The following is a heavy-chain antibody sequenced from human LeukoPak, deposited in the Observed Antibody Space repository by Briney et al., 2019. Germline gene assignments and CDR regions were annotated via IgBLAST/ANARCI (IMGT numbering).Heavy chain of an antibody. CDR2: IYYRGST. CDR1: GGYISRSSYY. Sequence: SETLSLTCTVSGGYISRSSYYWGWIRQPPGKGLEWIGSIYYRGSTYYNPSLKSRVTISVDTSKNQFSLKLSSVTAANTAVYYCASLWFGELFRSYFDSWGQGTVVTVSS. D-gene: IGHD3-10*01. J-gene: IGHJ4*02. CDR3: ASLWFGELFRSYFDS. V-gene: IGHV4-39*01.